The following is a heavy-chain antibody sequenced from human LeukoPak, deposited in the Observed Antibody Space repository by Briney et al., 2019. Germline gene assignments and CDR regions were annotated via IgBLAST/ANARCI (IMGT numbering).Heavy chain of an antibody. V-gene: IGHV1-18*04. CDR1: GYTFTSYG. J-gene: IGHJ4*02. Sequence: ASVKVSCKASGYTFTSYGISWVRQAPGQGLEWMGWISAYNGNKNYAQKLQGRATMTTDTSTSPAYMELRSLRSDDRAVYYCARGGGRGFGEFSPIDYWGQGTLVTVSS. CDR3: ARGGGRGFGEFSPIDY. D-gene: IGHD3-10*01. CDR2: ISAYNGNK.